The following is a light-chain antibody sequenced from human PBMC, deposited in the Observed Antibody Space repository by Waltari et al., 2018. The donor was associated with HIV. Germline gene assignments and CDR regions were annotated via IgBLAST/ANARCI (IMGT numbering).Light chain of an antibody. CDR3: TSYSVTSTPWL. CDR1: NGDIGSYNY. V-gene: IGLV2-14*01. CDR2: EVN. Sequence: QSALTQPASVSGSPAQSITISCTGSNGDIGSYNYVSWYQHSPGKAPRLILYEVNNRPSGVSDRFSGSKSGNTASLTISGLRTEDEAVYYCTSYSVTSTPWLFGGGTKLTVL. J-gene: IGLJ3*02.